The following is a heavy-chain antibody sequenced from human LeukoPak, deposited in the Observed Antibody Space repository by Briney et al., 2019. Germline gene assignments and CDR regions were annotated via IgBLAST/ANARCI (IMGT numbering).Heavy chain of an antibody. D-gene: IGHD6-19*01. CDR1: GGSISSGSYY. CDR2: IYTSGST. CDR3: ARRNVGYRSGQLDY. J-gene: IGHJ4*02. V-gene: IGHV4-61*02. Sequence: SETLSLTCTVSGGSISSGSYYWSWIRQPAGKGLEWIGRIYTSGSTNYNPSLKSRVTISVDTSKNQFSLKLSSVTAADTAVYYCARRNVGYRSGQLDYWGQGTLVTVSS.